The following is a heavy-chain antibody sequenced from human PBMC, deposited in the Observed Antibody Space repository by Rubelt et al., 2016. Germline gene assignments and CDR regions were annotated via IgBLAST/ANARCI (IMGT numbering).Heavy chain of an antibody. CDR3: ARRGYSYGLGAYVDY. Sequence: QVQLQQWGAGLLKPSETLSLTCAVYGGSFSGYYWSWIRQPPGKGLEWIGEINHSGSTNYNPSLKSRVTISVDTSKNQFSLKLSSGTAAETAVYYCARRGYSYGLGAYVDYWGQGTLVTISS. CDR1: GGSFSGYY. CDR2: INHSGST. J-gene: IGHJ4*02. V-gene: IGHV4-34*01. D-gene: IGHD5-18*01.